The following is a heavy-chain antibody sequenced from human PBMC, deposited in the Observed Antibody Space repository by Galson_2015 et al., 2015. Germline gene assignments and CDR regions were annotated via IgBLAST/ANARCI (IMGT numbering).Heavy chain of an antibody. Sequence: QSGAEVKKPGESLTISCKGSGYSFTSYWIGWVRQMPGKGLEWMGIIYPGDSDTRYSPSFQGQVTISADKSISTAYLQWSSLKASDTAMYYCASLKGSAPYYYGMDVWGQGTTVTVSS. J-gene: IGHJ6*02. D-gene: IGHD6-25*01. CDR3: ASLKGSAPYYYGMDV. CDR2: IYPGDSDT. V-gene: IGHV5-51*01. CDR1: GYSFTSYW.